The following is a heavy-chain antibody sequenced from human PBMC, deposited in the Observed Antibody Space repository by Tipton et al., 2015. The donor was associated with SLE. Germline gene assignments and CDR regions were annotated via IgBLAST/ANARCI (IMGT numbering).Heavy chain of an antibody. V-gene: IGHV3-23*01. D-gene: IGHD3-9*01. J-gene: IGHJ4*02. CDR2: ISGSGTNT. Sequence: SLRLSCAASGFTFNNYAMTWVRQAPGKGLEWASTISGSGTNTYYSYSVKGRFTISRDNSKNTLYLYMNNLRAEDTAMYFCAKDQAYDILTGYLDYWGQGTPVTVSS. CDR3: AKDQAYDILTGYLDY. CDR1: GFTFNNYA.